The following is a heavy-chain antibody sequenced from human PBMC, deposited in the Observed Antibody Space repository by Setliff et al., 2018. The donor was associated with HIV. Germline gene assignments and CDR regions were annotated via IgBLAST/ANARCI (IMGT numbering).Heavy chain of an antibody. CDR3: ARDFLGDPDWSLDY. V-gene: IGHV7-4-1*02. D-gene: IGHD3-9*01. Sequence: ASAKVSCKASAFTFNIYAIHWVRQATGQGLEWMGYIDANTGIPTYAQALSGRFVFSLDTSVTTAYLQISSLTAEDTAVYYCARDFLGDPDWSLDYWGQGTLVTVSS. CDR2: IDANTGIP. CDR1: AFTFNIYA. J-gene: IGHJ4*02.